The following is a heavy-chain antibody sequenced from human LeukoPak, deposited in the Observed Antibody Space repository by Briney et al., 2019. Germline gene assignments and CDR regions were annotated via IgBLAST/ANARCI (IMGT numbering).Heavy chain of an antibody. D-gene: IGHD3-10*01. CDR2: ISYDGSNK. CDR3: AKDLLWFGELRLGAFDI. V-gene: IGHV3-30*18. CDR1: GFTFSSYG. Sequence: GRSLRLSCAASGFTFSSYGMHWVRQAPGKGLEWVAVISYDGSNKYYADSVKGRFTISRDNSKNTLYLQMNSLRAEDTAVYYCAKDLLWFGELRLGAFDIWGQGTMVTVSS. J-gene: IGHJ3*02.